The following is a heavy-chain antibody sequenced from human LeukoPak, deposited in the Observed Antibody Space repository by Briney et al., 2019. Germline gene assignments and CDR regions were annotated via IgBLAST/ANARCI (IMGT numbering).Heavy chain of an antibody. CDR2: ISGSGGST. J-gene: IGHJ4*02. CDR3: TRDAAGLDY. D-gene: IGHD1-14*01. V-gene: IGHV3-23*01. CDR1: GFTFSSYA. Sequence: GGSLRLSCAASGFTFSSYAMSWVRQAPGKGLEWVSAISGSGGSTYYADSVKGRFTISRDNAKNTLYLQMNSLRGEDTAVYYCTRDAAGLDYWGQGTLVTVSS.